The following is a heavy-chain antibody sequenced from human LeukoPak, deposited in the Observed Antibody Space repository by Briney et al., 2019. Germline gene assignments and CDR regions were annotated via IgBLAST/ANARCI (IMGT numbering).Heavy chain of an antibody. CDR1: GGTFSSYA. CDR3: ARDYLGMSSSSWYRYFDY. CDR2: ILPFFGTA. D-gene: IGHD6-13*01. J-gene: IGHJ4*02. Sequence: ASVTVSCTASGGTFSSYAISWVRQAPGQGLEWMGGILPFFGTANYAKKFQGRVTSTTDESTSTAYMELSSLRSEDTAVYYCARDYLGMSSSSWYRYFDYWGQGTLVTVSS. V-gene: IGHV1-69*05.